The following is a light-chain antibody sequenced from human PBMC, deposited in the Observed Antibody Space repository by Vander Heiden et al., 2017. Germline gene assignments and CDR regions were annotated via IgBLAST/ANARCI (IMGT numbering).Light chain of an antibody. V-gene: IGKV1-6*01. Sequence: AIQMTQSPSSLSASVGDRVTITCRASQDIRSDLAWYQQKPGKAPKLLIYTSSSLHSGVPSRFSGSASGTDFTLSITTLQPEDYATYYCLQHDTFPWTFGQRTTVEVK. CDR2: TSS. CDR1: QDIRSD. J-gene: IGKJ1*01. CDR3: LQHDTFPWT.